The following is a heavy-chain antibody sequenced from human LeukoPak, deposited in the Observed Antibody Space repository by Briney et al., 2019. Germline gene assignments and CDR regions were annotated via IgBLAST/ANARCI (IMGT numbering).Heavy chain of an antibody. J-gene: IGHJ4*02. CDR2: IYPGDSDT. V-gene: IGHV5-51*04. Sequence: GESLKISCKGSGYSFTSYWIGWVRQMPGKGLEWMGIIYPGDSDTRYSPSFQGQVTISADKPISTAYLQWSSLKASDTAMYYCARLRPMSGQLPAYYFDYWGQGTLVTVSS. CDR1: GYSFTSYW. CDR3: ARLRPMSGQLPAYYFDY. D-gene: IGHD2-2*01.